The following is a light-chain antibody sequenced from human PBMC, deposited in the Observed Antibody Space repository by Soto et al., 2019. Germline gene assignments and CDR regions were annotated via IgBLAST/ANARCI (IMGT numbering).Light chain of an antibody. CDR2: DAS. J-gene: IGKJ4*01. V-gene: IGKV3-20*01. CDR1: QNVGRNY. Sequence: EVVLTQSPGTLSLSPGERATLSCRASQNVGRNYLGWFQQKPGQAPRLLIFDASSRATGIPDRISGSGSGTDFTLTTSRLEPDDFAVYYCQQYAHSPLTFGGGTKVEFK. CDR3: QQYAHSPLT.